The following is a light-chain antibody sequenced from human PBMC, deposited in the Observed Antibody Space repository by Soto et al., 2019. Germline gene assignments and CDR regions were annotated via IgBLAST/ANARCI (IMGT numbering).Light chain of an antibody. CDR3: LQSYSTPRT. CDR2: TAS. V-gene: IGKV1-39*01. J-gene: IGKJ1*01. Sequence: DIQMTQSPYSLSASVGDRVTITCRASQSISSYLNWYQQKPGKAPKVLIYTASNLQSGVPSRFSGSGSGTDFTLTISSLQPEDFATYYCLQSYSTPRTFGQGTKVEIK. CDR1: QSISSY.